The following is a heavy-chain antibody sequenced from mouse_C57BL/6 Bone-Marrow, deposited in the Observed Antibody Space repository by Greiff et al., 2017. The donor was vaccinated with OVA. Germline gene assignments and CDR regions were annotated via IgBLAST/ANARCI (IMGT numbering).Heavy chain of an antibody. Sequence: VQGVESGAELVKPGASVKLSCKASGYTFTSYWMHWVKQRPGQGLEWIGMIHPNSGSTNYNEKFKSKATLTVDKSSSTAYMQLSSLTSEDSAVYYCARSYYTWFAYWGQGTLVTVSA. V-gene: IGHV1-64*01. CDR2: IHPNSGST. CDR1: GYTFTSYW. CDR3: ARSYYTWFAY. D-gene: IGHD2-12*01. J-gene: IGHJ3*01.